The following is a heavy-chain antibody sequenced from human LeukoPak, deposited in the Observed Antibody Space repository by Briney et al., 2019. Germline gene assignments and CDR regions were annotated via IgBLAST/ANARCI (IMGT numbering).Heavy chain of an antibody. CDR1: GSTFTSYD. D-gene: IGHD2-21*02. V-gene: IGHV1-8*01. Sequence: ASVKVSCKASGSTFTSYDINWVRQATGQGLEWMGWMNPNSGNTGYAQKFQGRVTITRNTSISTAYMELSSLTSEDTAVYYCARGEAYCGGDCYWRFDPWGQGTLVTVSS. CDR3: ARGEAYCGGDCYWRFDP. CDR2: MNPNSGNT. J-gene: IGHJ5*02.